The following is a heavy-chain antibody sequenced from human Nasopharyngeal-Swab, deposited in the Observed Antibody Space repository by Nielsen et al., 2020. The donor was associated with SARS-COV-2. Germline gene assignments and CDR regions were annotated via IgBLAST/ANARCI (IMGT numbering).Heavy chain of an antibody. CDR1: GFSFDDYG. Sequence: SLKISCAASGFSFDDYGMHWVRQGPGGGLEWVAGISWNSGTINYADSVKGRFTISRDNAMTSLYLQMNSLRAEDTAVYYCARDRQPQRYRGMDVWGQGTTVTVSS. D-gene: IGHD1-14*01. CDR3: ARDRQPQRYRGMDV. CDR2: ISWNSGTI. J-gene: IGHJ6*02. V-gene: IGHV3-9*01.